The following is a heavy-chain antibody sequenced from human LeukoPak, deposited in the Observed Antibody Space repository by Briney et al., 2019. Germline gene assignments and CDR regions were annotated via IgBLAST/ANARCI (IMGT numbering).Heavy chain of an antibody. CDR3: ARDPRGAFGELSAGEIDYYYYGMDV. D-gene: IGHD3-10*01. CDR1: GYTFTGYY. V-gene: IGHV1-2*02. CDR2: INPNSGGT. J-gene: IGHJ6*02. Sequence: ASVKVSCKASGYTFTGYYMHWVRQAPGQGLEWMGWINPNSGGTNYAQKFQGRVTMTRDTSISTAYMELGRLRSDDTAVYYCARDPRGAFGELSAGEIDYYYYGMDVWGQGTTVTVSS.